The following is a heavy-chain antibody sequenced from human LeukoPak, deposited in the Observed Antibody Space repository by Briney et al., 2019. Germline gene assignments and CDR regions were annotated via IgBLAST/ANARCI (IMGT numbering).Heavy chain of an antibody. CDR3: APGSGSYPYYFDY. CDR2: INHSGST. J-gene: IGHJ4*02. D-gene: IGHD1-26*01. V-gene: IGHV4-34*01. Sequence: TSETLSLTCAVYGGSFSGYYWSWIRQPPGKGLEWIGEINHSGSTNYNPSLKSRVTISVDTSKNQFSLKLNSVTAADTAVYYCAPGSGSYPYYFDYWGQGTLVTVSS. CDR1: GGSFSGYY.